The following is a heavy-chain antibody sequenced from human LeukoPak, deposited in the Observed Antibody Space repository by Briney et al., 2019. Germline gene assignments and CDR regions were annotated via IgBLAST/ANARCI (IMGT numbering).Heavy chain of an antibody. D-gene: IGHD6-19*01. CDR1: GFTFDDYG. CDR3: ARGSVAGYDSWFDP. CDR2: INWNGGST. V-gene: IGHV3-20*04. J-gene: IGHJ5*02. Sequence: GGSLRLSCAASGFTFDDYGMSWVRQAPGKGLEWVSGINWNGGSTGYADSVKGRFTISRDNAKNSLYLQMSSLRAEDTALYYCARGSVAGYDSWFDPWGQGTLVTVSS.